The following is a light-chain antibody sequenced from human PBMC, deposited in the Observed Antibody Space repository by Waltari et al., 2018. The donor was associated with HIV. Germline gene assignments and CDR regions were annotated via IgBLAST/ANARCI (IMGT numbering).Light chain of an antibody. Sequence: SAVTQPASVSGLPGQSITISCTGGDSAFGRYNFVYLSQQHPGKLPILILYDVDSPASGISDRFSGSKSGHTASLNISGLRAEDEADYYCSSFTADFTLVFGGGTKVTVL. CDR1: DSAFGRYNF. V-gene: IGLV2-14*03. J-gene: IGLJ2*01. CDR3: SSFTADFTLV. CDR2: DVD.